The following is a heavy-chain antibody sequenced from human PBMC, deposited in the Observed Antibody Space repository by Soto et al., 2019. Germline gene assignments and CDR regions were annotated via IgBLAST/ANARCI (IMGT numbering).Heavy chain of an antibody. Sequence: PSQTLSLTCAISGDSVSSNSAAWNWIRQSPSRGLEWLGRTYYRSKWYNDYAVSVKSRITINPDTSKNQFSLQLNSVTPEDTAVYYCARGGLELPYYYYYGMDVWGQGTTVTVS. CDR3: ARGGLELPYYYYYGMDV. CDR2: TYYRSKWYN. V-gene: IGHV6-1*01. D-gene: IGHD1-7*01. J-gene: IGHJ6*02. CDR1: GDSVSSNSAA.